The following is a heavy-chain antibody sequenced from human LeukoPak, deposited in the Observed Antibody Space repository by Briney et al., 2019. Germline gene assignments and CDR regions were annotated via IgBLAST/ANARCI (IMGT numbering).Heavy chain of an antibody. D-gene: IGHD3-10*01. CDR1: GGTFSSYA. CDR2: IIPIFGTA. J-gene: IGHJ5*02. CDR3: ARELGYWFDP. Sequence: ASVKVSCKASGGTFSSYAISWVRQAPGQGLEWMGGIIPIFGTANYAQKFQGRVTITTDESTSTAYMELSSLRSEDTAVYYCARELGYWFDPWGQGTLVTVSS. V-gene: IGHV1-69*05.